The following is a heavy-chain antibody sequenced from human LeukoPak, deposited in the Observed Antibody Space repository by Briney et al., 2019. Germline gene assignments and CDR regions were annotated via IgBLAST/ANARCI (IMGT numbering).Heavy chain of an antibody. D-gene: IGHD3-22*01. CDR2: IIPIFGTA. CDR3: ARDPLYDSSGYYYGEIYYFDY. Sequence: GASVKVSCKASGGTFSSYAISWVRQAPGQGLEWMGGIIPIFGTANYAQKFQGRVTMTRDTSTSTVYMELSSLRSEDTAVYYCARDPLYDSSGYYYGEIYYFDYWGQGTLVTVSS. CDR1: GGTFSSYA. J-gene: IGHJ4*02. V-gene: IGHV1-69*05.